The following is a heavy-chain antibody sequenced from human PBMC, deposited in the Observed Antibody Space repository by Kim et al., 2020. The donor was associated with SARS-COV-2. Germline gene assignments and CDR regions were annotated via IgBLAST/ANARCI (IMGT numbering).Heavy chain of an antibody. CDR2: IYYSGST. CDR3: AREYNWNGANWFDP. V-gene: IGHV4-59*01. CDR1: GGSISSYY. D-gene: IGHD1-20*01. Sequence: SETLSLTCTVSGGSISSYYWSWIRQPPGKGLEWIGYIYYSGSTNYNPSLKSRVTISVDTSKNQFSLKLSSVTAADTAVYYCAREYNWNGANWFDPWGQGTLVTVSS. J-gene: IGHJ5*02.